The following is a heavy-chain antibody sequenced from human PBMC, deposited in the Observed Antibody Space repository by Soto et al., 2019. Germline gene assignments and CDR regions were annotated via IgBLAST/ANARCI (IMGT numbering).Heavy chain of an antibody. J-gene: IGHJ4*02. Sequence: QVQLVESGGGVVQPGRSLRLSCAASGFTFSSYGMHWVRQAPGKGLEWVAVIWYDGSNKYYADSVKGRFTISRDNSKNTLYLQMNSLRAEDTAVYYCAQGGSGSWYLPFDYWGQGTLVTVSS. V-gene: IGHV3-33*06. CDR1: GFTFSSYG. D-gene: IGHD6-13*01. CDR3: AQGGSGSWYLPFDY. CDR2: IWYDGSNK.